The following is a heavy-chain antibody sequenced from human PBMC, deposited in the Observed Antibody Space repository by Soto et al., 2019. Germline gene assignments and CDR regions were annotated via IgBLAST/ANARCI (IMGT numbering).Heavy chain of an antibody. J-gene: IGHJ4*02. V-gene: IGHV4-34*01. D-gene: IGHD3-10*01. CDR3: ASRRNYYGSGSYMAY. Sequence: SETLSLTCAVYGGSFSGYYWSWIRQPPGKGLEWIGEINHSGSTNYNPSLKSRVTISVDTSKNQFSLKLSSVTAADTAVYYCASRRNYYGSGSYMAYWGQGTLVTVSS. CDR2: INHSGST. CDR1: GGSFSGYY.